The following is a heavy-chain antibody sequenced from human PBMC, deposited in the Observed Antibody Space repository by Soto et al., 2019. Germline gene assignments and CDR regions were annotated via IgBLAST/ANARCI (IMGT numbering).Heavy chain of an antibody. CDR2: ISYGGSNK. D-gene: IGHD3-22*01. Sequence: QVQLVESGGGVVQPGRSLRLSCAASGFTFSSYGMHWVRQAPGKGLEWVAVISYGGSNKYYADSVKGRFTISRDNSKNTLYLQMNSLRAEDTAVYYCAKGGSGYYWYFDLWGRGTLVTVSS. CDR3: AKGGSGYYWYFDL. CDR1: GFTFSSYG. V-gene: IGHV3-30*18. J-gene: IGHJ2*01.